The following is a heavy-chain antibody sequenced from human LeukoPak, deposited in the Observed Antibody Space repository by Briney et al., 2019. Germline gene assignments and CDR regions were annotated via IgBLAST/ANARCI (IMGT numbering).Heavy chain of an antibody. V-gene: IGHV3-15*01. CDR3: TTEYCSGGSCNFDY. CDR1: GFTLRNGR. J-gene: IGHJ4*02. Sequence: GGPLRLSCAASGFTLRNGRVRWVRQAPGKGREWVGRIKSKPDGGTIDYAETVKGRFTMSRDDSKNTLYLQMNSLKTEDTAMYYCTTEYCSGGSCNFDYWGQGTLVTVSS. D-gene: IGHD2-15*01. CDR2: IKSKPDGGTI.